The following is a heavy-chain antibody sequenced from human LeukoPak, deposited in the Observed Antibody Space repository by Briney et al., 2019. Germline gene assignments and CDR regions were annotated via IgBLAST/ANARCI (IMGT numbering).Heavy chain of an antibody. V-gene: IGHV3-33*06. Sequence: GGSLRLSCAASGFTFNTYGMHWVRQAPGKGLEWMAVVWSDGSNRFYADSVEGRFTISRDNSKNTLYLQMNSLGAEDTAVYYCAKSNTESQTTVGNWGQGTLVSVSS. D-gene: IGHD1-14*01. CDR1: GFTFNTYG. CDR2: VWSDGSNR. J-gene: IGHJ4*02. CDR3: AKSNTESQTTVGN.